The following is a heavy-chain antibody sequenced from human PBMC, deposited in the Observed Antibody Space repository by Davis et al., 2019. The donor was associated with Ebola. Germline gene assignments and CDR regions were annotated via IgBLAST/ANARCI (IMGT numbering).Heavy chain of an antibody. CDR2: INWNGGST. D-gene: IGHD6-19*01. J-gene: IGHJ4*02. V-gene: IGHV3-20*01. Sequence: GESLKISCAASGFTFNDYGMSWVRQPPGKGLEWVSGINWNGGSTGYADSVKGRFTISSDNAKYSMYLQMNSLGADDTALSDCVRSGWKWNRDHCDYWGQGTLVTVSS. CDR3: VRSGWKWNRDHCDY. CDR1: GFTFNDYG.